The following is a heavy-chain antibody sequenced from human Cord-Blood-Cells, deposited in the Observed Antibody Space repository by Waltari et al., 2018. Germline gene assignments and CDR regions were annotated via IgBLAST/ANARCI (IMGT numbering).Heavy chain of an antibody. D-gene: IGHD1-26*01. CDR2: IAYDGSNK. CDR3: AREYSGSYGEVDY. CDR1: GFTFSSYA. Sequence: QVQLVESGGGVVQPGRSLRLSCAASGFTFSSYAMHWVRQAPGKGLEWVAVIAYDGSNKYYADSVKGRFTISRDNSKNTLYLQMNSLRAEDTAVYYCAREYSGSYGEVDYWGQGTLVTVSS. J-gene: IGHJ4*02. V-gene: IGHV3-30-3*01.